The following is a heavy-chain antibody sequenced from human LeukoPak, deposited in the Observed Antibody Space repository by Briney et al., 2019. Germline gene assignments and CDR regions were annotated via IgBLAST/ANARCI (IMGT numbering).Heavy chain of an antibody. D-gene: IGHD2-2*01. CDR3: ARSVVPAATRRGFDP. Sequence: GGSLRLSCAASGFTFSSYAMHWVRQAPGKGLEGVAVISYDGSNKYYADSVKGRFTISRDNSKNTLYLQMNSLRAEDTAVYYCARSVVPAATRRGFDPWGQGTPVTVSS. CDR2: ISYDGSNK. CDR1: GFTFSSYA. V-gene: IGHV3-30-3*01. J-gene: IGHJ5*02.